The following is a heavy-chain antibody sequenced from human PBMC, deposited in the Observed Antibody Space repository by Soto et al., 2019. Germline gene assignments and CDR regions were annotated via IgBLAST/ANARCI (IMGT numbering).Heavy chain of an antibody. CDR2: ISGSGGST. Sequence: EVQLLESGGGLVQPGGSLRLSCAASGFTFSSYAMSWVRQAPGKGLEWVSAISGSGGSTYYADSVKGRFTISRDNSKNTLYLQMNSLRAEDTAVYYCAKDNDGDGEDITEWYYYMDVWGKGTTVTVSS. CDR1: GFTFSSYA. V-gene: IGHV3-23*01. CDR3: AKDNDGDGEDITEWYYYMDV. D-gene: IGHD3-10*01. J-gene: IGHJ6*03.